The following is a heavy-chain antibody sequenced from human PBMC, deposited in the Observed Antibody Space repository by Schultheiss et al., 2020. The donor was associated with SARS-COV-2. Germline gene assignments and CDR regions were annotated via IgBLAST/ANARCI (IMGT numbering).Heavy chain of an antibody. D-gene: IGHD7-27*01. J-gene: IGHJ3*02. Sequence: GGSLRLSCKGSGYSFTSYWIGWVRQMPGKGLEWMGIIYPGDSDTRYSPSFQGQVTISADKSISTAYLQWSSLKASDTAMYYCARLCPLLTGEAGGAFDIWGQGTMVTVSS. CDR2: IYPGDSDT. CDR1: GYSFTSYW. V-gene: IGHV5-51*01. CDR3: ARLCPLLTGEAGGAFDI.